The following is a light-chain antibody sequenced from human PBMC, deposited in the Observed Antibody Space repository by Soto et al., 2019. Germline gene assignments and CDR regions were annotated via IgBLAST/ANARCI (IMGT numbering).Light chain of an antibody. CDR2: AAS. CDR1: QDIDRW. V-gene: IGKV1-12*01. Sequence: DIQMTQSPSSVSASVGDSVTITFRASQDIDRWLAWYQQKPGKAPNLLIYAASSLQSGVPSRFSGSGSGTDFTFTISSLQPEDFGIYYCQQGSSFPWTFGQGTKVDIK. CDR3: QQGSSFPWT. J-gene: IGKJ1*01.